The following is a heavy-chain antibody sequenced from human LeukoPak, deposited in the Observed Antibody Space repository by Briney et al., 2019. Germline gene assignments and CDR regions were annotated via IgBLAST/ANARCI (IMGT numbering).Heavy chain of an antibody. CDR1: GLTYSDYY. Sequence: GGSLRLSYAASGLTYSDYYMSWIHQPPAKGLEWVSYIRISGSTKYYADSVKGRFTTSRDNAKNSMYLKMNSLRADDTAVYYCAREYYYDSSGYYYNYWGQGTLVPVS. CDR2: IRISGSTK. V-gene: IGHV3-11*01. J-gene: IGHJ4*02. CDR3: AREYYYDSSGYYYNY. D-gene: IGHD3-22*01.